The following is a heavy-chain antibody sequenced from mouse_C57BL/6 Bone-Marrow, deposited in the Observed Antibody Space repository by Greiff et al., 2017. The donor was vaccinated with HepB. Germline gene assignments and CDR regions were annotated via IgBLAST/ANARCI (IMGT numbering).Heavy chain of an antibody. CDR1: GFTFSDYG. CDR3: ARDYYGSSPWYFDV. CDR2: ISSGSSTI. V-gene: IGHV5-17*01. J-gene: IGHJ1*03. Sequence: DVNLVESGGGLVKPGGSLKLSCAASGFTFSDYGMHWVRQAPEKGLEWVAYISSGSSTIYYADTVKGRFTISRDNAKNTLFLQMTSLRSEDTAMYYCARDYYGSSPWYFDVWGTGTTVTVSS. D-gene: IGHD1-1*01.